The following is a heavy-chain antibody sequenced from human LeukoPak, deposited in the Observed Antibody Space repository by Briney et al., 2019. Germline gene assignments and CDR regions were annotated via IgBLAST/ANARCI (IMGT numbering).Heavy chain of an antibody. CDR3: ARGSRTIELGDDY. J-gene: IGHJ4*02. Sequence: GGSLRLSCAASGFTVSSTYMSWVRQAPGKGPEWVSVIYSGGSTYYADSVKGRFTISRDNAKNSLYLQMNSLRAEDTAVYYCARGSRTIELGDDYWGQGTLVTVSS. D-gene: IGHD5-24*01. CDR2: IYSGGST. V-gene: IGHV3-66*01. CDR1: GFTVSSTY.